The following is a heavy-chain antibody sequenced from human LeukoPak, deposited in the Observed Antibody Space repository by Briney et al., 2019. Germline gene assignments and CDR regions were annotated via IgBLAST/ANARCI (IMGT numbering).Heavy chain of an antibody. CDR3: ARARNLGYCSSTSCRNWFDP. Sequence: SETLSLTCTVSGGSFSSYYWSWIRQPPGKGLEWIGYIYYSGSTNYNPSLKSRVTISVDTSKNQFSLKLSSVTAADTAVYYCARARNLGYCSSTSCRNWFDPWGQGTLVTVSS. CDR2: IYYSGST. V-gene: IGHV4-59*01. D-gene: IGHD2-2*01. CDR1: GGSFSSYY. J-gene: IGHJ5*02.